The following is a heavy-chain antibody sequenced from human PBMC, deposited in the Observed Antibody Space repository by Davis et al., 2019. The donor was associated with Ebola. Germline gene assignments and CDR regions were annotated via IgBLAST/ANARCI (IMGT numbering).Heavy chain of an antibody. CDR1: GFTFGDYA. J-gene: IGHJ6*02. V-gene: IGHV3-49*03. CDR2: IRSKAYGGTT. CDR3: TRDRSRYCTNGVCYTDYYYGMDV. D-gene: IGHD2-8*01. Sequence: GGSLRLSCTASGFTFGDYAMSWFRQAPGKGLEWVGFIRSKAYGGTTEYAASVKGRFTISRDDSKSIAYLQMNSLKTEDTAVYYCTRDRSRYCTNGVCYTDYYYGMDVWGQGTTVTVSS.